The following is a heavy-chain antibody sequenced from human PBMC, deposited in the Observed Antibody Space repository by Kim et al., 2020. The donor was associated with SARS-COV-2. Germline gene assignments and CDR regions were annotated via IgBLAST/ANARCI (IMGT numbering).Heavy chain of an antibody. CDR1: GASITRSGFY. Sequence: SETLSLTCTVSGASITRSGFYWGWIRQPPGKGLEWIATIYYTGSTYYNPSLKSRVTISADTSKDDFSLDLRSVTAADTAVYFCARRSGFYETSAYWDYWGQGTLVTVSS. J-gene: IGHJ4*02. V-gene: IGHV4-39*02. D-gene: IGHD3-22*01. CDR3: ARRSGFYETSAYWDY. CDR2: IYYTGST.